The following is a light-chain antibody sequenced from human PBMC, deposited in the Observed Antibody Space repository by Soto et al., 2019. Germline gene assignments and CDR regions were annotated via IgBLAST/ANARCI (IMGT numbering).Light chain of an antibody. J-gene: IGLJ2*01. CDR1: SSDVGGYNY. V-gene: IGLV2-14*01. CDR2: DVS. CDR3: SSYTSSSTLESV. Sequence: QSALTQPASVSGSPGQSITISCTGTSSDVGGYNYVSWYQQHPGKAPKLMIYDVSNRPSGVSNRFSGSKSGNTASLTISGLQAEDEADYYCSSYTSSSTLESVFDGGTKLTVL.